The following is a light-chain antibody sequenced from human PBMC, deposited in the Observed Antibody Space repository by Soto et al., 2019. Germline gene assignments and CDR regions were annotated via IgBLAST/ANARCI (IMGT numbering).Light chain of an antibody. CDR3: QQYDQWPIT. J-gene: IGKJ5*01. CDR2: GAS. V-gene: IGKV3-15*01. Sequence: EIVMTQSPATLSVSPGGRATLSCRASQSIGDTLAWYQQKPGQAPRLLIYGASARALGIPARFSGSGSGTEFSFTVTSLQSEDFAVYYCQQYDQWPITFGQGTRLEIK. CDR1: QSIGDT.